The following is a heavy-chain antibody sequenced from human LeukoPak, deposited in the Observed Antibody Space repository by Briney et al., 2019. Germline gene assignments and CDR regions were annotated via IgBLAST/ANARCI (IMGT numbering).Heavy chain of an antibody. D-gene: IGHD1-26*01. CDR3: ARVVLEWEPLGY. Sequence: GGSLRLSCAASGFTFSSYSMNWVRQAPGKGLEWVSYISSSSSTIYYADSVKGRFTISRDNAKSSVYLQMNSLRAEDTAVYYCARVVLEWEPLGYWGQGALVTVSS. V-gene: IGHV3-48*04. CDR2: ISSSSSTI. J-gene: IGHJ4*02. CDR1: GFTFSSYS.